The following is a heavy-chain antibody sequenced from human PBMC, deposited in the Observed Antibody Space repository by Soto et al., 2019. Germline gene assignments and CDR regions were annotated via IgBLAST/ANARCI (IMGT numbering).Heavy chain of an antibody. Sequence: XGTLCHTCTVSGGSISSSSYYWGWIRRPPGKGLEWIGSIYYSGSTYYNPSLKSRVTISVDTSKNQFSLKLSSVTAADTAVYYCARNYGSGSHIMGYYYGMDVWGQGTTVTVSS. CDR3: ARNYGSGSHIMGYYYGMDV. J-gene: IGHJ6*02. CDR1: GGSISSSSYY. D-gene: IGHD3-10*01. CDR2: IYYSGST. V-gene: IGHV4-39*01.